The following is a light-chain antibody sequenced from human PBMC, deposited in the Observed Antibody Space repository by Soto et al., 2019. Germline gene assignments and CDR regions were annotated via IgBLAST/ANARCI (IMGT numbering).Light chain of an antibody. CDR3: CSYAGSYTL. CDR2: DVS. Sequence: QSVLTQPRSVSGSPGQSVTISCTGTSSDVGGYNCVSWYQQHPGKAPKLMIYDVSKRPSGVPDRFSGSKSGNTASLTISGLQAEDEADYYCCSYAGSYTLFGGGTQLTVL. CDR1: SSDVGGYNC. J-gene: IGLJ2*01. V-gene: IGLV2-11*01.